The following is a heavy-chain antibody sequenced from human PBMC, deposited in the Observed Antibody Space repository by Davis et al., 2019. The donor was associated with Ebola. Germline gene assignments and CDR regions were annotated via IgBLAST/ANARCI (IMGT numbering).Heavy chain of an antibody. CDR3: ARDLGGGSWFDP. Sequence: SETLSLTCTVSGYSISSGYYWGWIRQPPGKGLEWIGYIYYSGSTNYNPSLKSRVTISVDTSKNQFSLKLSSVTAADTAVYYCARDLGGGSWFDPWGQGTLVTVSS. D-gene: IGHD1-26*01. CDR2: IYYSGST. V-gene: IGHV4-61*01. J-gene: IGHJ5*02. CDR1: GYSISSGYY.